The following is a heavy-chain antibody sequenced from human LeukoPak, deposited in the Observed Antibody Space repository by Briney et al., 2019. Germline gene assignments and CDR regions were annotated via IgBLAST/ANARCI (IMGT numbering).Heavy chain of an antibody. J-gene: IGHJ4*02. CDR1: GFTFDDYG. Sequence: GGSLRLSCAASGFTFDDYGMSWVRQAPGKGLEWVSGINWNGGSTGYADSVKGRFTISRDNAKNSLYLQMNSLRAEDTALYYCARGPSYCSSTSCSTPISYWGQGTLVTVSS. CDR3: ARGPSYCSSTSCSTPISY. V-gene: IGHV3-20*04. D-gene: IGHD2-2*01. CDR2: INWNGGST.